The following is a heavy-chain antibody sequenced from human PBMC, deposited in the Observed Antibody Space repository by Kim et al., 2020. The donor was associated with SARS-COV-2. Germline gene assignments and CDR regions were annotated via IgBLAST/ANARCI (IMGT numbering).Heavy chain of an antibody. V-gene: IGHV3-30*18. Sequence: GGSLRLSCAASGFTFSSYGMHWVRQAPGKGLEWVAVISYDGSNKYYADSVKGRFTISRDNSKNTLYLQMNSLRAEDTAVYYCAKDSIARGVDYWGQGTLVTVSS. CDR1: GFTFSSYG. J-gene: IGHJ4*02. CDR3: AKDSIARGVDY. CDR2: ISYDGSNK. D-gene: IGHD6-6*01.